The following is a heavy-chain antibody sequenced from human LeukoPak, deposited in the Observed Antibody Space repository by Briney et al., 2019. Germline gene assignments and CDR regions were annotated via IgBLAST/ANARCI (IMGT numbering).Heavy chain of an antibody. V-gene: IGHV1-3*04. CDR2: INTGNGNT. CDR1: GYTFTAYT. D-gene: IGHD6-13*01. J-gene: IGHJ4*02. Sequence: ASVKVSCKASGYTFTAYTMHWVRQAPGQRLEWMGWINTGNGNTKYSQNFQGRVTITRGTSASTAYLELTSLRSEDTAVYYCARQAAAGPKFDYWGQGTVVTVSS. CDR3: ARQAAAGPKFDY.